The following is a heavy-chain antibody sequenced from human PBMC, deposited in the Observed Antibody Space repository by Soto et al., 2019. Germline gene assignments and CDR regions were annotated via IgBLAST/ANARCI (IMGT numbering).Heavy chain of an antibody. CDR3: ARLPFPWGGFDP. CDR2: ISGSGRTI. Sequence: QVQLVESGGGLVKPGGSLRLSCAASGIVFSDYMIWVRQAPGKGLEWLSYISGSGRTIYSADSVQGRFTISRDNATNSLYLQMNNVRTEDTAVYYCARLPFPWGGFDPWGQGTLVTVSS. D-gene: IGHD3-16*01. J-gene: IGHJ5*02. V-gene: IGHV3-11*01. CDR1: GIVFSDY.